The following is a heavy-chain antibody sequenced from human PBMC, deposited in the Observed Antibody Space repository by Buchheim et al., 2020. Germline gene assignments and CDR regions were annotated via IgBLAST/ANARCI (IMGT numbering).Heavy chain of an antibody. J-gene: IGHJ5*02. CDR3: ARTGSGSYYNENWFDP. D-gene: IGHD3-10*01. V-gene: IGHV4-34*01. CDR2: INHSGST. CDR1: GGSFSGYY. Sequence: QVQLQQWGAGLLKPSETLSLTCAVYGGSFSGYYWSWIRQPPGKGLEWIGEINHSGSTNYNPSLKSRVTISVDTSKNKFSLKLSSVTAADTAVYYCARTGSGSYYNENWFDPWGQGTL.